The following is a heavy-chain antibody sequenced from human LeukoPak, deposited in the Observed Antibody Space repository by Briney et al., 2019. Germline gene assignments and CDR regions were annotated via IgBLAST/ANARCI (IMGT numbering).Heavy chain of an antibody. V-gene: IGHV1-69*01. D-gene: IGHD4-17*01. CDR2: IIPIFGTA. J-gene: IGHJ4*02. Sequence: SVKVSCKASGGTFSSYAISWVRQAPGQGLEWMGGIIPIFGTANYAQKFQGRVTITADESTSTAYMELSSLRSEDTAVYYCARGQPENYGDYFYYLDYWGQGTLVTVSS. CDR1: GGTFSSYA. CDR3: ARGQPENYGDYFYYLDY.